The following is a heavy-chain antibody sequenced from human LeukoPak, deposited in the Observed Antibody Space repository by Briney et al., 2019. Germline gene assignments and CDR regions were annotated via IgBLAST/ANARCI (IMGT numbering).Heavy chain of an antibody. V-gene: IGHV4-30-2*01. CDR3: ARGNSRYYYGMDV. J-gene: IGHJ6*04. Sequence: PSETLSLTSAVSGGSISSGGYSWSWIRQPPGKGLEWIGYIYHSGSTYYNPSLKSRVTISVDRSKNQFSLKLSSVTAADTAVYYCARGNSRYYYGMDVWGKGTTVTVSS. CDR1: GGSISSGGYS. CDR2: IYHSGST. D-gene: IGHD1-7*01.